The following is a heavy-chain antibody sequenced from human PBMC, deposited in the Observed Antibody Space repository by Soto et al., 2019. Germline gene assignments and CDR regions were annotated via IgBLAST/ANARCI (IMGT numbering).Heavy chain of an antibody. D-gene: IGHD3-3*01. J-gene: IGHJ3*02. CDR3: AGYYDFWSGSAGGAFDI. CDR2: ISAYNGNT. CDR1: GYTFTSYG. V-gene: IGHV1-18*04. Sequence: ASVKVSCKASGYTFTSYGISWVRQAPGQGLEWMGLISAYNGNTNYAQKLQGRVTMTTDTSTSTAYMELRSLRSDDTAVYYCAGYYDFWSGSAGGAFDIGGQGTMVPVSS.